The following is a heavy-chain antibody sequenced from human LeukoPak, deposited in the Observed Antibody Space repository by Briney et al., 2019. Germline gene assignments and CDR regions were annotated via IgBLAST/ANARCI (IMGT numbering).Heavy chain of an antibody. J-gene: IGHJ4*02. Sequence: SETLSLSCAVYGGSFSGYYWSWIRQPPGKGLEWIGEINHSGSTNYNPSLKSRVTISVDTSKNQFSLKLSSVTAADTAVYYCARGLLGDYWGQGTLVTVSS. D-gene: IGHD1-26*01. CDR3: ARGLLGDY. CDR2: INHSGST. V-gene: IGHV4-34*01. CDR1: GGSFSGYY.